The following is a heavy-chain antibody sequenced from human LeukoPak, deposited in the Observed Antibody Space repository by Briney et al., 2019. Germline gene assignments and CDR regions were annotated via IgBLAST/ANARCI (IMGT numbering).Heavy chain of an antibody. J-gene: IGHJ4*02. CDR1: GGTFSSYA. V-gene: IGHV1-69*04. D-gene: IGHD3-22*01. CDR2: IIPIFGIA. Sequence: ASVKVSCKAPGGTFSSYAISWVRQAPGQGLEWMGRIIPIFGIANYAQKFQGRVTITADKSTSTAYVELSSLRSEDTAVYYCARDQYYDSSGCFDYWGQGTLVTVSS. CDR3: ARDQYYDSSGCFDY.